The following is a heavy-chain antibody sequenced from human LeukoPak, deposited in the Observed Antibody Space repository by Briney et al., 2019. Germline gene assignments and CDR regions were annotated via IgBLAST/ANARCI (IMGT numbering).Heavy chain of an antibody. CDR2: IYSGGAT. D-gene: IGHD2-8*02. V-gene: IGHV3-53*01. J-gene: IGHJ4*02. Sequence: GGSLRLSCAASGFIVSDDYISWVRQTPGKGLEWVSVIYSGGATFYADSVKGRFTISRENSKNTVHLQMNSRRAEETAVYYCASGGKYCTGGACYGDWGQGTLVTVSS. CDR1: GFIVSDDY. CDR3: ASGGKYCTGGACYGD.